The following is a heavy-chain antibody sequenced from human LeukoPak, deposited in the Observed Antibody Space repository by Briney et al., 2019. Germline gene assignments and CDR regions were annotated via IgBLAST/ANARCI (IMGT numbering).Heavy chain of an antibody. Sequence: SETLSLTCTVSRGSINTGNYYWSWIRQPPGKGLEWLGFIHYSGSTDYNPSLKSRVSISIDTSKNQFSLQLSSVTAADTAVYYCAREDDYYYGMDVWGQGTTVTVSS. CDR1: RGSINTGNYY. CDR2: IHYSGST. J-gene: IGHJ6*02. CDR3: AREDDYYYGMDV. V-gene: IGHV4-30-4*01.